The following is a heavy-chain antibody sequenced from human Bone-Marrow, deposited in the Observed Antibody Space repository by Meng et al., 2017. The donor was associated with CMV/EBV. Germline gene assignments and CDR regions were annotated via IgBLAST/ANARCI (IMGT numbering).Heavy chain of an antibody. D-gene: IGHD3-3*01. CDR3: AKEFLSSYYDFWSGRVGNWFDP. V-gene: IGHV3-30*18. CDR2: ISSDGSTQ. J-gene: IGHJ5*02. Sequence: YAMHWVRPAPVNGLEWLAVISSDGSTQSSAASVNGRFTISRDNSKNTLYLQMNSLRAEDTAVYYCAKEFLSSYYDFWSGRVGNWFDPWGQGTLVTVSS. CDR1: YA.